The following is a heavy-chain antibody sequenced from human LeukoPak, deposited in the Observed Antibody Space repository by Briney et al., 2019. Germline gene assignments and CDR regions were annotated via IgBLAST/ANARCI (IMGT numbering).Heavy chain of an antibody. CDR3: ASSRSSSWYYFDY. CDR1: GFTFSSYA. CDR2: ISYDGSNK. V-gene: IGHV3-30*04. J-gene: IGHJ4*02. Sequence: GRSLRLSCAASGFTFSSYAMHWVRQAPGKGLEWVAVISYDGSNKYYADSVKGRFTISRDNSKNTLYLQMNSLRAEDTAVYYCASSRSSSWYYFDYWGQGTLVTVSS. D-gene: IGHD6-13*01.